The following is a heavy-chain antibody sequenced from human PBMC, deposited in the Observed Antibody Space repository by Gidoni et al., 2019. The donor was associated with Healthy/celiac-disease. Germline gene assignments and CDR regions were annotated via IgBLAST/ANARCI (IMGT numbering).Heavy chain of an antibody. CDR3: AKDLYSSSWSEYYYYGMDV. CDR2: ISGDGGST. D-gene: IGHD6-13*01. CDR1: GFTFVDYA. Sequence: EVQLVESGGGVVQPGGSLRLSCAASGFTFVDYAMHWVRQAPGKGLEWVSLISGDGGSTYYADSVKGRFTISRDNSKNSLYLQMNSLRTEDTALYYCAKDLYSSSWSEYYYYGMDVWGQGTTVTVSS. J-gene: IGHJ6*02. V-gene: IGHV3-43*02.